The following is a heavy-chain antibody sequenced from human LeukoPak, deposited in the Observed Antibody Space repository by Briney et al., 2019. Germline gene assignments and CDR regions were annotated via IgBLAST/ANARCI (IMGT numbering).Heavy chain of an antibody. J-gene: IGHJ3*02. D-gene: IGHD3-3*01. CDR3: ARSTIFGVVIMGAFDI. Sequence: ASVTVSCKASGGTFSSYAISWVRQAPGQGLEWMGRIIPILGIANYAQKFQGRVTITADKSTSTAYMELSSLRSEDTAVYYCARSTIFGVVIMGAFDIWGQGTMVTVSS. CDR2: IIPILGIA. CDR1: GGTFSSYA. V-gene: IGHV1-69*04.